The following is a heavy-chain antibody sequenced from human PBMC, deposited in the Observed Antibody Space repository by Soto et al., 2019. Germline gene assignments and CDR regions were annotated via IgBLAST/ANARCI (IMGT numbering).Heavy chain of an antibody. Sequence: ASVKVSCKASGGTFSSYAISWVRQAPRQGLEWMGGIIPIFGTANYAQKFQGRVTITADESTSTAYMELSSLRSEDTAVYYCARSLVVPAAMPRYYYYGMDVWGQGTTVTVSS. J-gene: IGHJ6*02. D-gene: IGHD2-2*01. CDR3: ARSLVVPAAMPRYYYYGMDV. CDR1: GGTFSSYA. CDR2: IIPIFGTA. V-gene: IGHV1-69*13.